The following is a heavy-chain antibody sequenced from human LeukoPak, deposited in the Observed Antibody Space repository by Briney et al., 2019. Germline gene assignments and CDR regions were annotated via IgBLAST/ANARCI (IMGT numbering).Heavy chain of an antibody. CDR2: IYSSGST. CDR1: DGSISSNSYY. Sequence: PSETLSLTCTVSDGSISSNSYYWSWIRQPAGKGLEWIGRIYSSGSTNYNPSLKSRVTISIDTSRDQFSLKLTSVTAADTAVYYCARVTIPAAGHAFDIWGQGTMVIISS. CDR3: ARVTIPAAGHAFDI. J-gene: IGHJ3*02. V-gene: IGHV4-61*02. D-gene: IGHD6-13*01.